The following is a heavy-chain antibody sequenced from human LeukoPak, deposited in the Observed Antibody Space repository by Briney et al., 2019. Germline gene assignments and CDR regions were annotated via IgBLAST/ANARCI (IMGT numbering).Heavy chain of an antibody. V-gene: IGHV3-21*01. Sequence: GGSLRLSCAASGFTFSSYSMNWVRQAPGKGLEWVSSISSNSSYIYYADSVKGRFTISRDNAKNSLYLQMNSLRAEDTAVYYCARAKRYYDSSGSSSYYFDYWGQGTLVTVSS. J-gene: IGHJ4*02. D-gene: IGHD3-22*01. CDR3: ARAKRYYDSSGSSSYYFDY. CDR1: GFTFSSYS. CDR2: ISSNSSYI.